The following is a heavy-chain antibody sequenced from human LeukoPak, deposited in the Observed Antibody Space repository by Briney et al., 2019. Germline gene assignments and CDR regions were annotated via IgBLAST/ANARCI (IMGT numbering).Heavy chain of an antibody. CDR1: GFSFSSYA. D-gene: IGHD7-27*01. Sequence: PGGSLRLSCAASGFSFSSYAVHSVRQAPGKGLEWVAVISYDGGKTYYADSVKGRFTISRENSKNTLYLQMSSLRADDTAVYYCARERAGDPEYWGQGTLVTVSS. CDR3: ARERAGDPEY. J-gene: IGHJ4*02. CDR2: ISYDGGKT. V-gene: IGHV3-30-3*01.